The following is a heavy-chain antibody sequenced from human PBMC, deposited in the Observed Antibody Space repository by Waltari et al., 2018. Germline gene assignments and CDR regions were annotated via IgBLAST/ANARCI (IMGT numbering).Heavy chain of an antibody. CDR1: GYTFTSYA. D-gene: IGHD3-10*01. Sequence: QVQLVQSGAEVKKPGASVKVSCKASGYTFTSYAMHWVRQAPGQRLEWMGWINAGNGNTKDSQEFQGRVTITRDTSASTAYMELSSLRSEDMAVYYCARDWGRGEFQFDYWGQGTLVTVSS. CDR3: ARDWGRGEFQFDY. CDR2: INAGNGNT. J-gene: IGHJ4*02. V-gene: IGHV1-3*03.